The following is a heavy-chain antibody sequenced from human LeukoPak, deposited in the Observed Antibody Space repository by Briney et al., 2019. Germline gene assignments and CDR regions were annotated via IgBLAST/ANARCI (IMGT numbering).Heavy chain of an antibody. Sequence: GPVKVSCKASGYTFTSYAMHWVRQAPGQRLEWMGRINAGNGNTKYSQKFQGRVTITRDTSASTAYMELSSLRSEDTAVYYCARGLLLGVDYWGQGTLVTVSS. J-gene: IGHJ4*02. V-gene: IGHV1-3*01. D-gene: IGHD2-15*01. CDR1: GYTFTSYA. CDR3: ARGLLLGVDY. CDR2: INAGNGNT.